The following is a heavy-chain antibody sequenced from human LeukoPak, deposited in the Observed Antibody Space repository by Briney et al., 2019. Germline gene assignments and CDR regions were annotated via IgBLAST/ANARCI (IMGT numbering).Heavy chain of an antibody. V-gene: IGHV1-24*01. J-gene: IGHJ4*02. D-gene: IGHD6-6*01. CDR3: ARDLAARSDY. CDR2: FDPEDGET. Sequence: ASVKVSCKVSGYILTELSMHWVRQAPGKGLEWMGSFDPEDGETLYAQKFQGRVTMTRDTSISTAYMELSRLRSDDTAVYYCARDLAARSDYWGQGTLVTVSS. CDR1: GYILTELS.